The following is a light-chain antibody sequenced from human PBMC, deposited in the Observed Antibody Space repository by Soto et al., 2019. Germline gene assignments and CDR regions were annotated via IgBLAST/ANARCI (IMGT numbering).Light chain of an antibody. V-gene: IGKV1-5*01. CDR2: DAS. CDR3: QQHNSYFCPWT. CDR1: QSISSW. Sequence: DIQITKAPSTLFSCLGDRDTITCRASQSISSWLAWYQQKPGKAPKLLISDASRLESEVTSGFSGSGSGAGFTLTIRCLHEDDFAIINRQQHNSYFCPWTTGQGTRV. J-gene: IGKJ1*01.